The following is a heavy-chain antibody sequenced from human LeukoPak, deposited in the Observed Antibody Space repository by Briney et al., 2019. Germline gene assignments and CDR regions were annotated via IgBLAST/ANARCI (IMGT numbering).Heavy chain of an antibody. D-gene: IGHD1-26*01. J-gene: IGHJ4*02. V-gene: IGHV3-48*01. CDR2: ISSIGSTI. CDR3: ARDLGATIFDFDY. Sequence: GGSLRLSCAAFGFTFSTYTMNWVRQAPGKGLEWVSSISSIGSTIYYADSVKGRFTISRDNAKNSLYLQMNSLRVEDTAVYYCARDLGATIFDFDYWGQGTLVTVSS. CDR1: GFTFSTYT.